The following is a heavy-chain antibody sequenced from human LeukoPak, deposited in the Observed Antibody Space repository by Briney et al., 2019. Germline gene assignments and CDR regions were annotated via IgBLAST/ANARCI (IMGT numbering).Heavy chain of an antibody. V-gene: IGHV4-39*01. CDR2: IYYSGST. CDR3: ARTIPYSKIDY. CDR1: GGSISSSSYY. D-gene: IGHD4-11*01. Sequence: SETLSLTCTVSGGSISSSSYYWGWIRQPPGKGLEWIGSIYYSGSTYYNPSLKSRVAISVDTSKNQFSLKLSSVTAADTAVYYCARTIPYSKIDYWGQGTLVTVSS. J-gene: IGHJ4*02.